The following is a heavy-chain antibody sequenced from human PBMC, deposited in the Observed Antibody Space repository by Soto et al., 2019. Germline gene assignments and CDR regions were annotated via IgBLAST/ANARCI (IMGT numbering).Heavy chain of an antibody. CDR2: ISSSSSTI. Sequence: GGALRLSCAASGFPFCSYSMNWVRQDPGKGLEWVSYISSSSSTIYYADSVKGRFTISRDNAKNSLYLQMNSLRDEDTAVYYCARGTYYYDSSGYSYDAFDIWGQGTMVTVSS. CDR1: GFPFCSYS. D-gene: IGHD3-22*01. CDR3: ARGTYYYDSSGYSYDAFDI. V-gene: IGHV3-48*02. J-gene: IGHJ3*02.